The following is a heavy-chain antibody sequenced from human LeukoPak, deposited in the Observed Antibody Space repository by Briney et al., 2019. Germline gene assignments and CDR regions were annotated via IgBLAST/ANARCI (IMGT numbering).Heavy chain of an antibody. Sequence: GGSLRLSCAAAGFTFSSYAMSWVRQAPGKGLEWVSGISGSGGSTYYADSVKGRFTISRDNSKNTLYLQMNSLRAEDTAVYYCAKVMPLYQLQWGLYDYWGQGTLVTVSS. CDR3: AKVMPLYQLQWGLYDY. D-gene: IGHD2-2*01. J-gene: IGHJ4*02. V-gene: IGHV3-23*01. CDR2: ISGSGGST. CDR1: GFTFSSYA.